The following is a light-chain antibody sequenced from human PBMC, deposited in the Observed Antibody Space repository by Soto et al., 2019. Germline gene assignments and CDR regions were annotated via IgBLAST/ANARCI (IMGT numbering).Light chain of an antibody. V-gene: IGKV1-5*01. Sequence: DIPLTQSHSTLSGSLVERVTIXCRASQTISNWLAWYQVKPGKAPKLLMHDASSLESGVPSRFSGSASGTEFTLTISSLQPDDFATYYCQQYNTYSTFGQGTRLEIK. CDR3: QQYNTYST. J-gene: IGKJ5*01. CDR2: DAS. CDR1: QTISNW.